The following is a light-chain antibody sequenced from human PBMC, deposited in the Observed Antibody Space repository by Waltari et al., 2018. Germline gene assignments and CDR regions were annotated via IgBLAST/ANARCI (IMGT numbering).Light chain of an antibody. J-gene: IGLJ2*01. V-gene: IGLV2-14*03. CDR1: SSDVGGYNY. Sequence: QSALTQPASVSGSPGQSITISCTGTSSDVGGYNYVPWYQQHPDKAPKLMIYDVNNRAAGVSNRVSGSKSGNTASLTISGLQAEDEADYYCSSYTSSSTLFGGGTKLTVL. CDR2: DVN. CDR3: SSYTSSSTL.